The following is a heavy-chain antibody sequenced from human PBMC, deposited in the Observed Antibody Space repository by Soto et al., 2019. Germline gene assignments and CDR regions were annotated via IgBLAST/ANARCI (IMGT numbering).Heavy chain of an antibody. J-gene: IGHJ6*03. D-gene: IGHD4-4*01. CDR3: AREVRPTTVTSYYYYYMDV. V-gene: IGHV3-7*01. CDR1: GFTCSSYW. Sequence: PGGSLRLPCAASGFTCSSYWMSRVRQAPGKGLEWVANIKQDGSEKYYVDSVKGRFTISRDNAKNSLYLQMNSLRAEDTAVYYCAREVRPTTVTSYYYYYMDVWGKGTTVTVSS. CDR2: IKQDGSEK.